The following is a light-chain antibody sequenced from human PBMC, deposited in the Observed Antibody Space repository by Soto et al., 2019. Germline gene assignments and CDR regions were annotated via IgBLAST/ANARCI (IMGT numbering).Light chain of an antibody. CDR3: QHYHSVPWT. CDR1: QSINNY. J-gene: IGKJ1*01. Sequence: DIQMTQSPSSLSASVGDRVTITCRASQSINNYVNWYQQRPGEAPKVLIYTASNLQSGVPSRFSGSGSGTDFTLTISRLQHEDFATYYCQHYHSVPWTFGQGTKVEIK. CDR2: TAS. V-gene: IGKV1-39*01.